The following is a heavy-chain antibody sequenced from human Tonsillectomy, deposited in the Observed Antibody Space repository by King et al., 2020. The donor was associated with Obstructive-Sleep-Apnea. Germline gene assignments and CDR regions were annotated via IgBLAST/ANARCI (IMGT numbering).Heavy chain of an antibody. V-gene: IGHV3-53*04. D-gene: IGHD4-23*01. CDR1: GFTVSSNY. J-gene: IGHJ4*02. CDR2: IYSGGST. CDR3: ARDRHDYGGYYFDY. Sequence: VQLVESGGGLVQPGGSLRLSCAASGFTVSSNYMSWVRQAPGKGLEWVSVIYSGGSTYYADSVKGRFTISRHNSKNTLYLQMNSLRAEDTAVYYCARDRHDYGGYYFDYWGQGTPVTVSS.